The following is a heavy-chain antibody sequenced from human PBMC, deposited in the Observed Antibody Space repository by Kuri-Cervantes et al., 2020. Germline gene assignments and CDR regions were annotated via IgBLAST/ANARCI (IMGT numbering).Heavy chain of an antibody. CDR1: GYTFTSYG. Sequence: ASVKVSCKASGYTFTSYGISWVRQAPGQGLEWMGWINTNTGNPTYAQSLTGRFVFSMDTSFSTAYLQFCSLTAEDTAVYYCASEGGPYYNGMDVWGQGTTVTVSS. CDR3: ASEGGPYYNGMDV. J-gene: IGHJ6*02. V-gene: IGHV7-4-1*01. CDR2: INTNTGNP.